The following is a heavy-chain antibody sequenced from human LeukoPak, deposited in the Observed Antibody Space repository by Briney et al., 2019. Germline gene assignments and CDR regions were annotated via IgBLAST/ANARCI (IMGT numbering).Heavy chain of an antibody. J-gene: IGHJ5*02. Sequence: ASVKVSCKASGGTFSSYAISWVRQAPGQGLEWMGRIITNFGTANYAQKFQGRVTITTDESTSTAYMELSSLRSEDTAVYYCARDRLAAAGTGWFDPWGQGTLVTVSS. CDR1: GGTFSSYA. CDR3: ARDRLAAAGTGWFDP. D-gene: IGHD6-13*01. V-gene: IGHV1-69*05. CDR2: IITNFGTA.